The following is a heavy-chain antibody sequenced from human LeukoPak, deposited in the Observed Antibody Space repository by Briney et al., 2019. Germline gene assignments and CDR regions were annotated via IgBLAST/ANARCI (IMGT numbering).Heavy chain of an antibody. CDR2: ISYDGSNK. CDR3: AKLSGYDYYYLYMDV. V-gene: IGHV3-30*18. J-gene: IGHJ6*03. CDR1: EFTFSSYG. D-gene: IGHD3-3*01. Sequence: PGGSLRLSCAASEFTFSSYGMHWVRQAPGKGLEWVAVISYDGSNKYYADSVKGRFTISRDNSKNTLYLQMNSLRAEDTAVYYCAKLSGYDYYYLYMDVWGKGTTVTVSS.